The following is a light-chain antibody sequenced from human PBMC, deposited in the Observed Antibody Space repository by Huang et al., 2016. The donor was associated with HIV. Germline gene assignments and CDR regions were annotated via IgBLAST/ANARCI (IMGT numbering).Light chain of an antibody. CDR1: QRVSSS. V-gene: IGKV3-11*01. J-gene: IGKJ5*01. CDR2: YAS. Sequence: EIVLTQSPATLSLSPGERATLSCRASQRVSSSLAWYQQKPGQAPRLLIYYASNRATGIPARVSGSGSGTDFTLTISSLEPEDFAVYYCQQRSNWRTFGQGTRLEIK. CDR3: QQRSNWRT.